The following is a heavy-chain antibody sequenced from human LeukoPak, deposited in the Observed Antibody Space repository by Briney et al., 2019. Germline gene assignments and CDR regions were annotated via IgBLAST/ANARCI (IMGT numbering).Heavy chain of an antibody. Sequence: SETLSLTCTVSGGSISSSSYYWGWIRQPPGKGLEWIGSIYYSGSTYYNPSLKSRVTISVDTSKNQFSLKLSSVTAADTAVYYCARRGWALWDYFDYWGQGTLVTVSS. V-gene: IGHV4-39*07. J-gene: IGHJ4*02. CDR3: ARRGWALWDYFDY. D-gene: IGHD3-16*01. CDR1: GGSISSSSYY. CDR2: IYYSGST.